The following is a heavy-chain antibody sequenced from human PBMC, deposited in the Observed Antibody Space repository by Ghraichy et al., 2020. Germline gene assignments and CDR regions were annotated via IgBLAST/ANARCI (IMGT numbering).Heavy chain of an antibody. V-gene: IGHV1-18*01. J-gene: IGHJ4*02. CDR2: INIDSGKT. CDR3: ALSGDGLYSHD. CDR1: GYTFARPG. D-gene: IGHD5-12*01. Sequence: ASVNVSCKSSGYTFARPGITWLRQAPGQGLEWMGWINIDSGKTNYAQNLQDRLTMTTDTSTNTAYMELRNLRFDDTAMYYCALSGDGLYSHDWGQGTLVTVSS.